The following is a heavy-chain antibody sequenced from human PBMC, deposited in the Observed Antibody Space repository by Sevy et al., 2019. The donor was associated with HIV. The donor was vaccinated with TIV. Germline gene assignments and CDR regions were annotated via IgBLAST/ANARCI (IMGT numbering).Heavy chain of an antibody. Sequence: GGSLRLSCAASAFTFSDYWTTWVRQAPGKDLEWVANIKRDESVKHYVDSVRGRFSVSRDNAKNSLYLHMNSLRADDTALYYCARDSSYCSGDKCYDVFDIWGQGTMVTVSS. CDR2: IKRDESVK. D-gene: IGHD2-21*01. V-gene: IGHV3-7*01. CDR1: AFTFSDYW. J-gene: IGHJ3*02. CDR3: ARDSSYCSGDKCYDVFDI.